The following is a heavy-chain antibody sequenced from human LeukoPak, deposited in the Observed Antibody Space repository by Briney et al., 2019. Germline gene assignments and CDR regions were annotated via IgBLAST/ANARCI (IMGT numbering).Heavy chain of an antibody. CDR1: GFSLTTSDVG. D-gene: IGHD7-27*01. V-gene: IGHV2-5*01. Sequence: ESGPTLVNPTQTLTLTCTFSGFSLTTSDVGVGWFRQPPGKALEWLALIYWSDDKHYSPSLKSRLSVTKDTFKNQVVLTMTDMDTEDTATYYCVHYLVTGDRGFDYWGQGTLVTVSS. CDR3: VHYLVTGDRGFDY. CDR2: IYWSDDK. J-gene: IGHJ4*02.